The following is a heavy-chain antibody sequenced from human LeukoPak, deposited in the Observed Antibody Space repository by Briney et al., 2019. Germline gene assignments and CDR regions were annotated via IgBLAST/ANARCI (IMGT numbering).Heavy chain of an antibody. D-gene: IGHD1-1*01. CDR2: MNPNSGNT. Sequence: ASVKVSCKASGYTFTSQDINWVRQATGQGLEWMGWMNPNSGNTGYAQKFQGRVIMTRDTSINTAYMELYSLRSDDAAVYYCARGYSSTMRTTGNDYWGQGTLVTVSS. V-gene: IGHV1-8*01. J-gene: IGHJ4*02. CDR3: ARGYSSTMRTTGNDY. CDR1: GYTFTSQD.